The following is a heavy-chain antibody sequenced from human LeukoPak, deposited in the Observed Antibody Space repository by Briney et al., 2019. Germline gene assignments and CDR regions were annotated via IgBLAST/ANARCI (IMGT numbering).Heavy chain of an antibody. D-gene: IGHD6-19*01. CDR1: GVTFDDYC. Sequence: GGSLRLSCSASGVTFDDYCISWVRQTPGKGLEWVSGINWNGGSTGYADSVKGRFTISRDNAKNSLYLQMTSLRAEDTAVYYCARDGIEQWLVNDWGQGTLVTVSS. V-gene: IGHV3-20*04. J-gene: IGHJ4*02. CDR3: ARDGIEQWLVND. CDR2: INWNGGST.